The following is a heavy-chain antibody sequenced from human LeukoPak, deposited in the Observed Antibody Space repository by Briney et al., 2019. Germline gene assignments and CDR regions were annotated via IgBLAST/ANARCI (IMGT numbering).Heavy chain of an antibody. CDR3: AKDSSDTAMGDY. CDR1: GFTFSSYG. J-gene: IGHJ4*02. D-gene: IGHD5-18*01. Sequence: PGGSLRLSCAASGFTFSSYGMHWVRQAPGKGLEWVAVISYDGSNKYYAYSVKGRFTISRDNSKNTLYLQMNSLRAEDTAVYYCAKDSSDTAMGDYWGQGTLVTVSS. V-gene: IGHV3-30*18. CDR2: ISYDGSNK.